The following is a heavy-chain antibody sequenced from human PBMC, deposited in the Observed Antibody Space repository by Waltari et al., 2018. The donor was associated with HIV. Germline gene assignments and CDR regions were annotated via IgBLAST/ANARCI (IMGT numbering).Heavy chain of an antibody. Sequence: QLQLQESGPGLVKPSETLSLTCTVSGDSIRSSNNYYWGWIRQPPGKGLEWIGSIYYSGSTYYNPSLKSRLTISVDTAKSQFSLRLSSVTAADTAVYYCARCNDIVVVVAATGHNWFDPWGQGTLVTVSS. J-gene: IGHJ5*02. CDR3: ARCNDIVVVVAATGHNWFDP. D-gene: IGHD2-15*01. CDR2: IYYSGST. V-gene: IGHV4-39*01. CDR1: GDSIRSSNNYY.